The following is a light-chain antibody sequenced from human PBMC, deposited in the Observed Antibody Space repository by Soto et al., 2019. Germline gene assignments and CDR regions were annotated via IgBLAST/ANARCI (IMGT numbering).Light chain of an antibody. CDR3: QQTYNAPRT. CDR1: QTISSY. J-gene: IGKJ5*01. Sequence: DIQMTQSPSSLPASVGDRVTITCRASQTISSYLNWYQQKPGKAPKLLIYGASSLQSAVPSRFSGSGSGTDFTLTISSLQPEDFATYYCQQTYNAPRTFGQGTRLEIK. V-gene: IGKV1-39*01. CDR2: GAS.